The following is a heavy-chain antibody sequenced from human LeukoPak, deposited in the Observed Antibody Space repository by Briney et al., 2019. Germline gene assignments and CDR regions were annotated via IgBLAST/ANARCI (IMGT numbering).Heavy chain of an antibody. CDR1: GFTFSSYS. D-gene: IGHD6-13*01. J-gene: IGHJ4*02. CDR2: ISSSSSYI. CDR3: ARDPYSSSWYGGLDH. Sequence: GGSLRLSCAASGFTFSSYSMNWVRQAPGKGLEWVSSISSSSSYIYYADSVKGRFTISRDNAKNSLYLQMNSLRAEDTGIYYCARDPYSSSWYGGLDHWGQGTLVTVSS. V-gene: IGHV3-21*04.